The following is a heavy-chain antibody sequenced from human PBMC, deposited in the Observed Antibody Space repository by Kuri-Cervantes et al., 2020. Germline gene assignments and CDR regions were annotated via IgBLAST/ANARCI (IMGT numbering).Heavy chain of an antibody. Sequence: ASVKVSCKVSGYTLTELSMHWVRQAPGKGLEWMGGFDPEDGETIYAQKFQGRVTMTEDTSTDTAYMELSSPRSEDTAVYYCATWGSGWYRYYFDYWGQGTLVTVSS. J-gene: IGHJ4*02. D-gene: IGHD6-19*01. V-gene: IGHV1-24*01. CDR3: ATWGSGWYRYYFDY. CDR1: GYTLTELS. CDR2: FDPEDGET.